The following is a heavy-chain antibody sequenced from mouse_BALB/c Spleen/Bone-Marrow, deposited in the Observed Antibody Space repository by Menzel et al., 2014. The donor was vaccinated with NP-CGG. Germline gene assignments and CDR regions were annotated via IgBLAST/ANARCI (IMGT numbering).Heavy chain of an antibody. J-gene: IGHJ3*01. D-gene: IGHD2-14*01. CDR2: IWGDGNT. CDR3: AIYYRSSWFAY. V-gene: IGHV2-3*01. CDR1: GLSLTSYG. Sequence: VQVVESGPGLVAPSQSLSITCTVSGLSLTSYGVSWVRQPPGKGLEWLGVIWGDGNTNYHSALISRLSISKDNSKSQVFLKLNRLQTDDTATYYCAIYYRSSWFAYWGQGTLVTVSA.